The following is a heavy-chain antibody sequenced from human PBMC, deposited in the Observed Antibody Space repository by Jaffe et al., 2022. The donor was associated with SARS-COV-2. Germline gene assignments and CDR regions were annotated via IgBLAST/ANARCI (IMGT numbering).Heavy chain of an antibody. CDR1: GYTFTSYY. Sequence: QVQLVQSGAEVKKPGASVKVSCKASGYTFTSYYMHWVRQAPGQGLEWMGIINPSGGSTSYAQKFQGRVTMTRDTSTSTVYMELSSLRSEDTAVYYCAREKFNRRVVVSGPSGAFDIWGQGTMVTVSS. D-gene: IGHD3-22*01. CDR2: INPSGGST. J-gene: IGHJ3*02. V-gene: IGHV1-46*01. CDR3: AREKFNRRVVVSGPSGAFDI.